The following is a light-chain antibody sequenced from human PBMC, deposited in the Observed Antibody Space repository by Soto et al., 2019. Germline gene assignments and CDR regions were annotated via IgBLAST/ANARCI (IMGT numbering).Light chain of an antibody. J-gene: IGLJ2*01. Sequence: QSVLTQPPSASGKPGQRVTISCSGSSSNIESNTVNWYQQLPGTAPKLLIYNNNQRPSGVPDRFSGSKSGTSASLAISGLHPEDEADYYCAAWDDRLNGVVFGGGTKLTVL. CDR3: AAWDDRLNGVV. CDR2: NNN. CDR1: SSNIESNT. V-gene: IGLV1-44*01.